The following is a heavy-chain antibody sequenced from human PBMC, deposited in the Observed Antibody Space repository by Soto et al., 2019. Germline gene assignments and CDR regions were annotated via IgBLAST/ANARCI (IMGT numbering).Heavy chain of an antibody. CDR3: ARGVRGYSSSLNAFDI. CDR1: GYTFTSYG. Sequence: ASVKVSCKASGYTFTSYGISWVRQAPGQGLEWMGWISAYNGNTNYAQKLQGRVTMTTDTSTSTAYMELRSLRSDDTAVYYCARGVRGYSSSLNAFDIWGQGTMVTVSS. D-gene: IGHD6-13*01. J-gene: IGHJ3*02. V-gene: IGHV1-18*01. CDR2: ISAYNGNT.